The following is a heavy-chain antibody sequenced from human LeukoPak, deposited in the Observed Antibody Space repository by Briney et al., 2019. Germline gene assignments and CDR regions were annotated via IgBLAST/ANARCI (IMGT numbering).Heavy chain of an antibody. Sequence: SETLSLTCTVSGGSISSSSYYWGWIRQPPGKGLEWIGSIYYSGSTYYNPSLKSRVTISVDTSKNQFSLKLSSVTAADTAVYYCVSPSHTVVTPTDAFDIWGQGTMVTVSS. D-gene: IGHD4-23*01. J-gene: IGHJ3*02. V-gene: IGHV4-39*01. CDR1: GGSISSSSYY. CDR2: IYYSGST. CDR3: VSPSHTVVTPTDAFDI.